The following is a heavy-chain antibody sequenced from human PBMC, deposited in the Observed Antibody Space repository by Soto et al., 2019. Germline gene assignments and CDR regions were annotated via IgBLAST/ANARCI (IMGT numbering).Heavy chain of an antibody. Sequence: GGSLRLSCAASGFTFSSYGMHWVRQAPGKGLEWVAVIWYDGGNKYYADSVKGRFTISRDNSKNTLYLQMNSLRAEDTAVYYCASLGYCSGGSCYGDYWGQGTLVTVSS. CDR3: ASLGYCSGGSCYGDY. CDR1: GFTFSSYG. V-gene: IGHV3-33*01. D-gene: IGHD2-15*01. CDR2: IWYDGGNK. J-gene: IGHJ4*02.